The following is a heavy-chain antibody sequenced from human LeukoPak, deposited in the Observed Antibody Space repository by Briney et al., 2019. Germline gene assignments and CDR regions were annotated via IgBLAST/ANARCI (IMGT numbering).Heavy chain of an antibody. V-gene: IGHV3-23*01. CDR3: AKGTEGYCSGTICYPFDY. CDR2: ITGSGSDT. D-gene: IGHD2-15*01. Sequence: AGGSLRLPCEASGFTLSSYAMNWVRQAPGKGREGVSSITGSGSDTYFVDSVKGRFTISRDNSKNTLYLQLNSLRAEDTAVYYCAKGTEGYCSGTICYPFDYWGRGTLVTVSS. CDR1: GFTLSSYA. J-gene: IGHJ4*02.